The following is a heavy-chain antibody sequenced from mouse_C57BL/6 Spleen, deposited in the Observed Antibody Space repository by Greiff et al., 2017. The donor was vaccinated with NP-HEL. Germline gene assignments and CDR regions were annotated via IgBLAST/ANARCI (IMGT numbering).Heavy chain of an antibody. Sequence: VQRVESGPGLVQPSQSLSITCTVSGFSLTSYGVHWVRQSPGKGLEWLGVIWRGGSTDYNAAFMSRLSITKDNSKSQVFFKMNSLQADDTAIYYCAKRDSLSGGFDYWGQGTTLTVSS. J-gene: IGHJ2*01. V-gene: IGHV2-5*01. CDR1: GFSLTSYG. CDR3: AKRDSLSGGFDY. CDR2: IWRGGST. D-gene: IGHD1-1*02.